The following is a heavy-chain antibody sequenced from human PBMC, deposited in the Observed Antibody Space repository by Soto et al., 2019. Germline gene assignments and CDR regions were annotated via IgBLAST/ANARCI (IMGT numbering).Heavy chain of an antibody. CDR2: VYSSAST. Sequence: QMQLQESGTGLLNPSETLSLTCTVSGGSIYNSYWTWILQSPEKGREGIGYVYSSASTNYNPSLDSLVTLSVDTSKNQFSLILRSVTSADTARYYCAKYPRGTGWYYFDLWGQGTLVTVSS. CDR1: GGSIYNSY. V-gene: IGHV4-59*03. CDR3: AKYPRGTGWYYFDL. J-gene: IGHJ4*02. D-gene: IGHD6-19*01.